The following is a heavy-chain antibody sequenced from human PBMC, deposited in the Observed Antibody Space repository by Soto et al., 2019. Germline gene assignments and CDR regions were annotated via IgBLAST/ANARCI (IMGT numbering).Heavy chain of an antibody. Sequence: SVKVSCKASGGTFSSYTISWVRQAPGQGLEWMGRIIPILGIANYAQKFQGRVTITADKSTSTAYMELSSLRSEDTAVYYCARGSIFGVVIIPVDYYYYYFLAFSGKGT. CDR3: ARGSIFGVVIIPVDYYYYYFLAF. CDR2: IIPILGIA. V-gene: IGHV1-69*02. J-gene: IGHJ6*03. CDR1: GGTFSSYT. D-gene: IGHD3-3*01.